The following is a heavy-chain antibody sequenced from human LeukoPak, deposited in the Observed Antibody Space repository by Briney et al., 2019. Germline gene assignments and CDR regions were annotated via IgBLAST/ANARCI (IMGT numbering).Heavy chain of an antibody. CDR3: ARQGAVSSWYENWFDP. CDR2: IYYSGST. D-gene: IGHD6-13*01. Sequence: SETLSLTCTVSGGSISSSSYYWGWIRQPPGKGLEWIGSIYYSGSTYYNPSLKSRVTISVDTSKNQFSLKLSSVTAADTAVYYCARQGAVSSWYENWFDPWGQGTLVTVSS. J-gene: IGHJ5*02. CDR1: GGSISSSSYY. V-gene: IGHV4-39*01.